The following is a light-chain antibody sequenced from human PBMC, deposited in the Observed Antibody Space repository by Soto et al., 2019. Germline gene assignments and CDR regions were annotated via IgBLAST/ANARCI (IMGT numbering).Light chain of an antibody. CDR1: QSVSSY. Sequence: EIGLTQTRATLSLSPEERATLSCRASQSVSSYLAWYQQKPGQAPRLLIYDASNRATGIPARFSGSGSGTDFTLTICSLETEDFAVYYCQQRSTWPPITFGQGTRLEI. CDR2: DAS. CDR3: QQRSTWPPIT. V-gene: IGKV3-11*01. J-gene: IGKJ5*01.